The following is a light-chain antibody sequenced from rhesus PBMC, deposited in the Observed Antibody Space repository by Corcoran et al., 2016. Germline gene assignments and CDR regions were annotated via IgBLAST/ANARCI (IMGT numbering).Light chain of an antibody. CDR2: EVS. J-gene: IGKJ2*01. Sequence: DIVMTQTPLSLPVTPGEPASISCRSSQSLLDSEDGNTYLEWYLQKPGLFPQPLIYEVSNRAPGVPERFSGSGSETDFTLKISRVEAEDVGVYYCMQGIEYPYSFGQGTKVEIK. CDR3: MQGIEYPYS. V-gene: IGKV2S20*01. CDR1: QSLLDSEDGNTY.